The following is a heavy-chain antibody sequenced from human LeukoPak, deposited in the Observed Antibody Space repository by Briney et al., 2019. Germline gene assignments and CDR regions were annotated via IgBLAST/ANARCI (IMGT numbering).Heavy chain of an antibody. V-gene: IGHV4-34*01. CDR3: ARDRPYDFWSGYRLDY. D-gene: IGHD3-3*01. Sequence: SETLSLTCAVYGGSFSGYYWSWIRQPPGKGLEWIGEINHSGSTNYNPSLKSRVTISVDTSKNQFSLKLSSVTAADTAVYYCARDRPYDFWSGYRLDYWGQGTLVTVSS. J-gene: IGHJ4*02. CDR1: GGSFSGYY. CDR2: INHSGST.